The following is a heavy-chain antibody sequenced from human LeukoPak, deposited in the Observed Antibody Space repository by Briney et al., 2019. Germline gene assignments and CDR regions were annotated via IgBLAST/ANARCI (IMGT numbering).Heavy chain of an antibody. CDR1: GFTFSSYS. CDR3: DLPDESGGTYGTDV. CDR2: ISSSSSYI. J-gene: IGHJ6*02. Sequence: GSLSLSCAASGFTFSSYSMNWVRQAPGKGLEWVSSISSSSSYIYYADSVKGRFTISRDNAKNSLYLQMNSLRAEDTAVYYCDLPDESGGTYGTDVWGQGTTVTVSS. D-gene: IGHD1-14*01. V-gene: IGHV3-21*01.